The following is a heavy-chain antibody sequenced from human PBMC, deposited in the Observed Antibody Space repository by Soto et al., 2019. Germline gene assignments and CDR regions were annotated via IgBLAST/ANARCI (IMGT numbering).Heavy chain of an antibody. CDR3: ARHLPDIVVVPAPAYYYMDV. Sequence: PGESLKISCRGSGYSFTSYWIGWVRQMPGKGLEWMGIIYPGDSDTRYSPSFQGQVTISADKSISTAYLQWSSLKASDTAMYYCARHLPDIVVVPAPAYYYMDVWGKGTTVTVSS. J-gene: IGHJ6*03. V-gene: IGHV5-51*01. CDR2: IYPGDSDT. D-gene: IGHD2-2*01. CDR1: GYSFTSYW.